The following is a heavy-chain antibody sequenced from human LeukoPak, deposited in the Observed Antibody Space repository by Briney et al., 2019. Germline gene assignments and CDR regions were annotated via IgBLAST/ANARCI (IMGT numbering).Heavy chain of an antibody. CDR3: ASLGLDAFDI. CDR2: MNPSGSST. J-gene: IGHJ3*02. V-gene: IGHV1-46*01. CDR1: GYAFTRHY. Sequence: GASVKVSCKASGYAFTRHYMHWVRQAPGQGLEWVGLMNPSGSSTSYAQKFQGRVTMTRDMSTSTVYMELSSLRSEDTAVYYCASLGLDAFDIWGQGTMVTVSS. D-gene: IGHD3/OR15-3a*01.